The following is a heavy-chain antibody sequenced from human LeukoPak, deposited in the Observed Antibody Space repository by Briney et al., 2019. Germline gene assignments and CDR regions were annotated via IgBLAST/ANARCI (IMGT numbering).Heavy chain of an antibody. CDR3: ARAFDP. V-gene: IGHV4-61*02. Sequence: SQTLSLTCAVSGGSISSGGYYWSWIRQPAGKGLEWIGRIYTSGSTNYNPSLKSRVTMSVDTSKNQFSLKLSSVTAADTAVYYCARAFDPWGQGTLVTVSS. J-gene: IGHJ5*02. CDR2: IYTSGST. CDR1: GGSISSGGYY.